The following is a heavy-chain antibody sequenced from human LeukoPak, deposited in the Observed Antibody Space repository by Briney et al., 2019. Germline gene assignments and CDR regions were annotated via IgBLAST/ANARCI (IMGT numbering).Heavy chain of an antibody. CDR3: ARAPHYYVSSGTVY. D-gene: IGHD3-22*01. CDR1: GGTFSSYA. J-gene: IGHJ4*02. Sequence: SVKVSCKASGGTFSSYAISWVRQAPGEGVEWMGGIIPIFGTANYAQKLTITTDESTSTAYMELSSMRSEDTAVYYCARAPHYYVSSGTVYWGQGTLVTVSS. V-gene: IGHV1-69*05. CDR2: IIPIFGTA.